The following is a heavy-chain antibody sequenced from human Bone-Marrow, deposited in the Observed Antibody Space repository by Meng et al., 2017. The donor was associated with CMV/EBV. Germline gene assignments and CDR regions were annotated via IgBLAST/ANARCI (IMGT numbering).Heavy chain of an antibody. CDR2: INPNSGGT. V-gene: IGHV1-2*02. Sequence: ASVKVSCKASGYTFTGYYMHWVRQAPGQGLEWMGWINPNSGGTNYAQKFQGRVTMTRDTSISTAYMELSRLRSDDTAVYYCAREDIVVVPAAMGETYGYGMDVWGQGTTVTVS. CDR3: AREDIVVVPAAMGETYGYGMDV. CDR1: GYTFTGYY. D-gene: IGHD2-2*01. J-gene: IGHJ6*02.